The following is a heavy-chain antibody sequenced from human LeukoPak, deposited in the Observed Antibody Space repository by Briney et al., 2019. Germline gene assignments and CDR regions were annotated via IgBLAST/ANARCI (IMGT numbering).Heavy chain of an antibody. J-gene: IGHJ4*02. CDR3: AKDTAYSSGWYEGAGFDY. Sequence: GGSLRLSCAASGFTVSSNYMSWVRQAPGKGLEWVSVIYSGGSTYYADSVKGRFTISRDNSKNTLYLQMNSLRAEDTAVYYCAKDTAYSSGWYEGAGFDYWGQGTLVTVSS. CDR1: GFTVSSNY. CDR2: IYSGGST. D-gene: IGHD6-19*01. V-gene: IGHV3-53*01.